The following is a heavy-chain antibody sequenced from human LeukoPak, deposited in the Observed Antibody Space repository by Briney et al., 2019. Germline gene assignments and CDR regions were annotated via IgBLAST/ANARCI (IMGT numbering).Heavy chain of an antibody. CDR1: GGTFSNYA. CDR2: IIPILDIA. J-gene: IGHJ3*02. V-gene: IGHV1-69*04. D-gene: IGHD2-21*02. Sequence: GASVKVSCKVSGGTFSNYAINWVRQAPGQGLEWMGRIIPILDIANYAQKFQGRVTIIADKSTTTAYMDLSNLTYEDTAVYYCARAAAYCGADCSPPAFDIWGQGTMVTVSS. CDR3: ARAAAYCGADCSPPAFDI.